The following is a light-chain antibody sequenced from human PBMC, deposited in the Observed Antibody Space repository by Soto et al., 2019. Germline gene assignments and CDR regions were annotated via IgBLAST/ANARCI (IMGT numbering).Light chain of an antibody. J-gene: IGLJ2*01. CDR2: EVS. Sequence: QSALTQPASVSGSPGQSITISCTGTSRDVGGYSYVSWYQHHPGKAPKLMIYEVSSRPSGVSHRFSGSKSDNTASLTISGLQAEDEADYYCSSYTSSTTHVVFGGGTKLTV. V-gene: IGLV2-14*01. CDR1: SRDVGGYSY. CDR3: SSYTSSTTHVV.